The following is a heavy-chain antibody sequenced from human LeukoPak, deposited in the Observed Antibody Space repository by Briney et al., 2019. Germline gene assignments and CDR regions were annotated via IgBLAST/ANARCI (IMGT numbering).Heavy chain of an antibody. CDR2: IWYDGSNK. V-gene: IGHV3-33*01. J-gene: IGHJ6*04. CDR1: GFTFSSYG. CDR3: AREDHLWFGESYYYYGMDV. D-gene: IGHD3-10*01. Sequence: PGGSLRLSCAASGFTFSSYGMHWVRQAPGKGLEWVAVIWYDGSNKYYADSVKGRFTISRDNSKNTLYLQMNSLRAEDTAVYYCAREDHLWFGESYYYYGMDVWGKGTTVTVSS.